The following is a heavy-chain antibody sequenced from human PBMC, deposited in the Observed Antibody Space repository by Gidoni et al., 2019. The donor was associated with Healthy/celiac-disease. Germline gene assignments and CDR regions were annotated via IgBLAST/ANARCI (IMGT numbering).Heavy chain of an antibody. Sequence: EVQLVESGGGLVKPGGSLSLSCPASGFTFSSYSMNWVRQAPGQGLEWGSSISSNSSYIYYADSVKGRVTISRDNAKNSLYLQMNSLRAEDTAVYYCARGSLERFLEWLFDYWGQGTLVTVSS. CDR1: GFTFSSYS. CDR2: ISSNSSYI. V-gene: IGHV3-21*01. J-gene: IGHJ4*02. D-gene: IGHD3-3*01. CDR3: ARGSLERFLEWLFDY.